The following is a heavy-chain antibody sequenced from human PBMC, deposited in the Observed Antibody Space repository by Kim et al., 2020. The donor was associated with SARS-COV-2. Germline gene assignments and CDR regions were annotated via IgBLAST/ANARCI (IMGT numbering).Heavy chain of an antibody. Sequence: ASVKVSCKASGYTFTSYGISWVRQAPGQGLEWMGWISAYNGNTNYAQKLQGRVTMTTDTSTSTAYMELRSLRSDDTAVYYCARERVGIQSGYDYFDYWGQGTLVTVSS. CDR3: ARERVGIQSGYDYFDY. D-gene: IGHD5-12*01. J-gene: IGHJ4*02. CDR1: GYTFTSYG. CDR2: ISAYNGNT. V-gene: IGHV1-18*01.